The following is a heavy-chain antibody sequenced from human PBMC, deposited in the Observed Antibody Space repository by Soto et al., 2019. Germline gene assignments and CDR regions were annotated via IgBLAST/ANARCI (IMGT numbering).Heavy chain of an antibody. CDR2: INAGNGNT. Sequence: GASVKVSCKAPGYTFTNYAMHWVRQAPGQRLEWMGWINAGNGNTKYSQKFQGRVTITRDTSASTAYMELSSLRSEDTGVYYCARDIGISGTWFDPWGQGTLVTVSS. CDR1: GYTFTNYA. D-gene: IGHD1-20*01. V-gene: IGHV1-3*01. CDR3: ARDIGISGTWFDP. J-gene: IGHJ5*02.